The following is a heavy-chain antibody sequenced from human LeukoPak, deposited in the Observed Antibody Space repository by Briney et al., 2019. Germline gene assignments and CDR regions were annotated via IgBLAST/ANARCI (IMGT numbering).Heavy chain of an antibody. CDR2: IYYSGST. J-gene: IGHJ6*03. Sequence: SETLSLTCTVSGGSISSSSYYWGWIRQPPGKGLEWVGSIYYSGSTYYNPSLKSRVTISVDTSKNQFSLKLSSVTAADTTVYYCITTSYYYYYMDVWGKGTTVTVSS. D-gene: IGHD1-14*01. CDR1: GGSISSSSYY. V-gene: IGHV4-39*01. CDR3: ITTSYYYYYMDV.